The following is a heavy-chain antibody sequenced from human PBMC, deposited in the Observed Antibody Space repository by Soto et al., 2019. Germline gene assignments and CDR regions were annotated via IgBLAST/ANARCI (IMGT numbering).Heavy chain of an antibody. D-gene: IGHD3-10*01. Sequence: QVLLVESGGGVVQPGTSLRLSCAASGFTIVSYGMHWVRQAPGKGLEWVAGLWYDGDDKYYGDSVKGRLTISRDNSRNTLYLQMNRLRAEDTAVYYCVRGPYYGLYYFDSWGQGTLVTVSS. CDR1: GFTIVSYG. CDR2: LWYDGDDK. J-gene: IGHJ4*02. V-gene: IGHV3-33*01. CDR3: VRGPYYGLYYFDS.